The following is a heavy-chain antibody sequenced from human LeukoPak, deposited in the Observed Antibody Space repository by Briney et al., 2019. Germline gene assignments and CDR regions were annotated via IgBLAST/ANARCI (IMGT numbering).Heavy chain of an antibody. CDR2: INPNSGGT. CDR1: GYTFTGYY. D-gene: IGHD3-10*01. V-gene: IGHV1-2*02. CDR3: ARVLGFIWFGELLRDSSGMDV. J-gene: IGHJ6*02. Sequence: PGASVKVSCKASGYTFTGYYMHWVRQAPGQGLEWMGWINPNSGGTNYAQKFQGRVTMTRDTSISTAYMELSRLRSDDTAVYYCARVLGFIWFGELLRDSSGMDVWGQGTTVTVSS.